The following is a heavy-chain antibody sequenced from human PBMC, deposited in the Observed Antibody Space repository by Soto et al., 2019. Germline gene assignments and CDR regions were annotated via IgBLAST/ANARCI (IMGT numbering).Heavy chain of an antibody. V-gene: IGHV2-5*02. CDR1: GFSLTTSGVG. J-gene: IGHJ4*02. CDR2: IYWDADK. Sequence: QISLNESGPTVVRPTETLTLTCRFSGFSLTTSGVGVGWVRQSPGKAPEWLALIYWDADKRYSESLKSRLTITKDTSKNQVVLTVANLDPTDTATYYCAHRVLRTVFGLVTTTAIYFDFWCQGTPVAVSS. D-gene: IGHD3-3*01. CDR3: AHRVLRTVFGLVTTTAIYFDF.